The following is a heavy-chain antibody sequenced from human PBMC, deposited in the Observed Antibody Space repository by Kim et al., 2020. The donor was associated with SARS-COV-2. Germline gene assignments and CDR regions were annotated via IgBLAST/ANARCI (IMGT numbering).Heavy chain of an antibody. CDR3: AKDLSVVPAAILIY. V-gene: IGHV3-23*01. D-gene: IGHD2-2*01. J-gene: IGHJ4*02. Sequence: ADSVKGRFTISRDNSKNTLYLQMNSLRAEDTAVYYCAKDLSVVPAAILIYWGQGTLVTVSS.